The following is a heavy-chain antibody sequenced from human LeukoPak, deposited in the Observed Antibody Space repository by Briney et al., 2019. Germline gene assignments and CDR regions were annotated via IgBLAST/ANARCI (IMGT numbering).Heavy chain of an antibody. CDR2: ISTSSEFT. CDR3: ARDGSSSWYYY. CDR1: GXTFSGFN. V-gene: IGHV3-21*01. Sequence: KPGGSLRLSCTASGXTFSGFNVHWVRQAPGRGLEWVSCISTSSEFTYYADSVKGRFTISRDNAKNSVYLRMNSLRAEDTAVYYCARDGSSSWYYYWGQGTLVTVSS. J-gene: IGHJ4*02. D-gene: IGHD6-13*01.